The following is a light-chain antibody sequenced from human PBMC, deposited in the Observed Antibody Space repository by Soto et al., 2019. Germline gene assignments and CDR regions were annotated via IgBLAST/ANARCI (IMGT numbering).Light chain of an antibody. V-gene: IGLV2-14*02. CDR2: EVN. Sequence: QSALTQPASVSGSPGQSITISCSGTYNLVSWYQKHPGKAPKLLIFEVNKRPSGVSYRFSGSKSGNTASLTISALQAEDEADYYCSSYTTSSTLVFGTGTKLTVL. J-gene: IGLJ1*01. CDR1: YNL. CDR3: SSYTTSSTLV.